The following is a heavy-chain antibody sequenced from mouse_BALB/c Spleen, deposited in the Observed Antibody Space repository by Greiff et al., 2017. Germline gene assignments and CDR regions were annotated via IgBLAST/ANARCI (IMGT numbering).Heavy chain of an antibody. CDR3: ATTVVGDYAMDY. V-gene: IGHV3-8*02. Sequence: EAKLQESGPSLVKPSQTLSLTCSVTGDSITSGYWNWIRKFPGNKLEYMGYISYSGSTYYNPSLKSRISITRDTSKNQYYLQLNSVTTEDTATYYCATTVVGDYAMDYWGQGTSVTVSS. CDR1: GDSITSGY. CDR2: ISYSGST. D-gene: IGHD1-1*01. J-gene: IGHJ4*01.